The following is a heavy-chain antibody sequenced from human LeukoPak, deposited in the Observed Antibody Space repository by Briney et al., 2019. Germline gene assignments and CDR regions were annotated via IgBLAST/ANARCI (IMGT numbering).Heavy chain of an antibody. V-gene: IGHV3-7*01. CDR3: ATEPHYYYDSSGYYX. CDR2: IKQDGSEK. CDR1: GFTFSSYW. D-gene: IGHD3-22*01. Sequence: PGGSLRLSCAASGFTFSSYWMSWVRQAPGKGLEWVANIKQDGSEKYYVDSVKGRFTISRDNAKNSLYLQMNSLRAEDTAVYYCATEPHYYYDSSGYYXWGQGTLVTVSS. J-gene: IGHJ4*02.